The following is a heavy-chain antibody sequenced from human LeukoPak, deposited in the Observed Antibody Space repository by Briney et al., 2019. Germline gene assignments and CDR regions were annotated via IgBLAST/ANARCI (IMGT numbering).Heavy chain of an antibody. J-gene: IGHJ3*02. V-gene: IGHV4-31*03. CDR3: ARDGRRYNWNYADAFDI. Sequence: SQTLSLTCTVSGGSISSGGYYWSWIRQHPGKGLEWFGYIYYSGSTYYNPSIKSRVTISVDTTKNQFSLKLSSVTAADTAVYYCARDGRRYNWNYADAFDIWGQGTMVTVSS. D-gene: IGHD1-7*01. CDR1: GGSISSGGYY. CDR2: IYYSGST.